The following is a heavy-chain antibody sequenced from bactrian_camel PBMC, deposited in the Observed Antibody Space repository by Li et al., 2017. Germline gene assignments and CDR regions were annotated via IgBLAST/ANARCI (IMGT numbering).Heavy chain of an antibody. CDR2: INSDGWTA. V-gene: IGHV3S1*01. Sequence: HVQLVESGGGSVQAGGSLTLSCVASEYTRDYCMGWSRQASGKEREGVASINSDGWTAYGDSVKGRFTISRDNTKNTLYLQMNSLKTEDTAVYYCATRYGAGSGYNYWGNGTQVTVS. J-gene: IGHJ4*01. CDR3: ATRYGAGSGYNY. CDR1: EYTRDYC. D-gene: IGHD6*01.